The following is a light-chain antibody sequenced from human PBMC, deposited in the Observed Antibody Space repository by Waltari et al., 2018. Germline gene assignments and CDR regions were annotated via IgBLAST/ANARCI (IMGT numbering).Light chain of an antibody. J-gene: IGKJ3*01. Sequence: IVLTQSPGTLSLSPGERATLLCRASPGVSSTYLAWYQHKPGQAPRLLIYGTSSRATGIPDRFSGSGSGTDFTLTISRLEPEDFAVYYCQQYDVSPFTFGPGTKVYVK. CDR3: QQYDVSPFT. V-gene: IGKV3-20*01. CDR1: PGVSSTY. CDR2: GTS.